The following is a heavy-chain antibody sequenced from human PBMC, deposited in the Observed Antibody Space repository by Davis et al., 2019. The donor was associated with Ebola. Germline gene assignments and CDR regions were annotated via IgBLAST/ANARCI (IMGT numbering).Heavy chain of an antibody. J-gene: IGHJ1*01. CDR3: AKDLKDIVVVVAGNFGH. V-gene: IGHV3-74*01. CDR2: ITGDGSST. D-gene: IGHD2-15*01. CDR1: GFTFSNAW. Sequence: GESLKISCAASGFTFSNAWMNWVRQAPGKGLAWVSRITGDGSSTDYADSVKGRFTISRDNAKNTLYLQMNSLRPEDTAVYYCAKDLKDIVVVVAGNFGHWGQGTLVTVSS.